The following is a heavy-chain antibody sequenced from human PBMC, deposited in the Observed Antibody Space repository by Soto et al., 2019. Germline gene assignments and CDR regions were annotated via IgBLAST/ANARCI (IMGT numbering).Heavy chain of an antibody. J-gene: IGHJ6*02. CDR1: GFTFSSYA. V-gene: IGHV3-30-3*01. Sequence: PGGSLRLSCAASGFTFSSYAMHWVRQAPGKGLEWVAVISYDGSNKYYADSVKGRFTISRDNSKNTLYLQMNSLRAEDTAVYYCARDAGDIVVVPAAQVHYYGMDVWGQGTTVTVSS. CDR2: ISYDGSNK. CDR3: ARDAGDIVVVPAAQVHYYGMDV. D-gene: IGHD2-2*01.